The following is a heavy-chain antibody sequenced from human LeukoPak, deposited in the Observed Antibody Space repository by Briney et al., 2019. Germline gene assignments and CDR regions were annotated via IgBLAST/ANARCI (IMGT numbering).Heavy chain of an antibody. Sequence: GGSLRLSCAASEFTFSSYWMHWVRQAPGKGLVWVSRINSDGSSTSYADSVQGRFTISRDNAKNTLYLQMNSLRADDTAVYYCARSVYSYYANWFDPWGQGTLVTVSS. CDR1: EFTFSSYW. V-gene: IGHV3-74*01. J-gene: IGHJ5*02. CDR3: ARSVYSYYANWFDP. CDR2: INSDGSST. D-gene: IGHD4-11*01.